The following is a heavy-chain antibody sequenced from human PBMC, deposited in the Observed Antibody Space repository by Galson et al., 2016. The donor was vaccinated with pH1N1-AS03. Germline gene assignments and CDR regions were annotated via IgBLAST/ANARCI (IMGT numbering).Heavy chain of an antibody. J-gene: IGHJ4*02. CDR3: ARQGGHASRWYV. CDR1: GGSISDFY. CDR2: IFYTGTT. Sequence: LSLTCTVSGGSISDFYWSWIRQPPGKALEWIGYIFYTGTTKYNPSLKSRVTISVDTSQNQFSLKLSSVTAADTAVYYCARQGGHASRWYVWGQGTLVTVSS. V-gene: IGHV4-59*08. D-gene: IGHD6-13*01.